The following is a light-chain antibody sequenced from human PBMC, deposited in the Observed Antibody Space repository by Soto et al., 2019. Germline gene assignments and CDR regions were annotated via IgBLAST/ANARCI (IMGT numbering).Light chain of an antibody. V-gene: IGLV2-14*03. CDR1: SSDIGGYNY. J-gene: IGLJ1*01. CDR3: SSYPSTSPLYV. CDR2: DVS. Sequence: QSALTQPASVSGSPGQSITISCTGTSSDIGGYNYVSWYQQLPGKVPKLIIYDVSNRPSGVSDRFSGSKSGNAASLTISGLQAEDEADYYCSSYPSTSPLYVFGTGTKLTVL.